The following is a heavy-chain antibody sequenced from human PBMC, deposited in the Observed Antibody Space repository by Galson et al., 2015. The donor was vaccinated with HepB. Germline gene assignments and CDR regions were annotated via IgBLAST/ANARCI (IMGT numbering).Heavy chain of an antibody. V-gene: IGHV3-48*01. CDR1: GFTFSADS. CDR3: SRTVNYYSYYMDV. D-gene: IGHD4-11*01. J-gene: IGHJ6*03. CDR2: ISNSGSTV. Sequence: SLRLSCAASGFTFSADSMNWVRQAPGKGLEWVSYISNSGSTVYYADSVKGRFTISRDNAKNSLYLQISSLRAEDTAVYYCSRTVNYYSYYMDVWGKGTTVTVSS.